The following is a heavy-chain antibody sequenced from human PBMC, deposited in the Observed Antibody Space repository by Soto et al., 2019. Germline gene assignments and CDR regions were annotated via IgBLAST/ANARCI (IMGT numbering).Heavy chain of an antibody. D-gene: IGHD2-15*01. CDR3: ARQDSVSMDV. V-gene: IGHV5-51*01. CDR1: GYTFTDYW. Sequence: GESLKISCKGSGYTFTDYWIGRVRQLPGKGLEWMGIIYPGDSDTRYSPSFQGQVTISADKSISTAYLQWSSLKASDTAMYYCARQDSVSMDVWGQGTTVTVSS. J-gene: IGHJ6*02. CDR2: IYPGDSDT.